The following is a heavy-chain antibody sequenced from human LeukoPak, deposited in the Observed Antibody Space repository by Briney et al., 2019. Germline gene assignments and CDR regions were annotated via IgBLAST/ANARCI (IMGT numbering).Heavy chain of an antibody. CDR3: ARTHPDSSGYYYYSGGAFDI. Sequence: GRCLRLSCAASVFTLSSYSMRWVRQAQWKGLEWVSSISSSTSYIYYADSVKGRFTISRDNAKNSLYLQMNSLRAEDTAVYYCARTHPDSSGYYYYSGGAFDIWGQGTMVTVSS. CDR1: VFTLSSYS. V-gene: IGHV3-21*01. J-gene: IGHJ3*02. CDR2: ISSSTSYI. D-gene: IGHD3-22*01.